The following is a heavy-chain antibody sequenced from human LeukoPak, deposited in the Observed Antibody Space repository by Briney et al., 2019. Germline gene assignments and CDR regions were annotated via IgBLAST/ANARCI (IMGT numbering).Heavy chain of an antibody. J-gene: IGHJ4*02. CDR3: AKENDY. CDR1: GFTFSNYG. V-gene: IGHV3-30*02. CDR2: IWYDGSNE. Sequence: GGFLRLSCAASGFTFSNYGMHWVRQAPGKGLEWVAVIWYDGSNEYYGDSVKGRFTISRDNSKNTLYLQMNSLRAEDTAVYYCAKENDYWGQGTLVTVSS.